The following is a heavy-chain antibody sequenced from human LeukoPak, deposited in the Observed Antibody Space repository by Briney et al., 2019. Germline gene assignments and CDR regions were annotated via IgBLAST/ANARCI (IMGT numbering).Heavy chain of an antibody. V-gene: IGHV1-18*01. CDR1: GYTFTSYG. Sequence: GASVKVSCKASGYTFTSYGISWVRQAPGQGLEWMGWISAYNGNTNYAQKLQGRVTMTTDTSTSTAYMELRSLRSDDTAVYYCAREFWYSYDSSGYCHFDYWGQGTLVTVSS. CDR2: ISAYNGNT. D-gene: IGHD3-22*01. J-gene: IGHJ4*02. CDR3: AREFWYSYDSSGYCHFDY.